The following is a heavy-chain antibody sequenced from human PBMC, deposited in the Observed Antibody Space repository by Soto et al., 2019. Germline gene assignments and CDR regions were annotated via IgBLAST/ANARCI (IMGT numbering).Heavy chain of an antibody. V-gene: IGHV3-48*02. CDR3: ARSHKALADT. D-gene: IGHD6-19*01. CDR2: ISSSSTTI. J-gene: IGHJ5*02. Sequence: EVQLVESGGGLVQPGGSLRLSCAASGFTVSSYSMNWVRQAPGKGLEWVSYISSSSTTIYYADSVKGQFTISRDNAKNSLYLQMNSLRDEDTAVYDSARSHKALADTWGQGTLVTVSS. CDR1: GFTVSSYS.